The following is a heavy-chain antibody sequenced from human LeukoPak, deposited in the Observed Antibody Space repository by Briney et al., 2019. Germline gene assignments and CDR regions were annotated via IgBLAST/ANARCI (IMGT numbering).Heavy chain of an antibody. CDR1: GYTFTNYI. CDR3: ARVVTRLREGKYHYDMDV. V-gene: IGHV1-3*01. CDR2: INAGNGDT. D-gene: IGHD3-10*01. J-gene: IGHJ6*02. Sequence: SVKVSCKASGYTFTNYIIHWVRQAPGQRLEWMGWINAGNGDTKYSQKFQVRVTITRDTSASTAYMELSSLRSEDTAVYYCARVVTRLREGKYHYDMDVWGQGTTVTVSS.